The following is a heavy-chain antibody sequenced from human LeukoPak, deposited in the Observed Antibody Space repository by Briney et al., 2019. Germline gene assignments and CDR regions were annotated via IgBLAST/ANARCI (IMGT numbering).Heavy chain of an antibody. Sequence: GGSLRLSCAASGFTFSSYAMSWVRQAPGKGLEWVAVISYDGSNKYYADSVKGRFTISRDNSKNTLYLQMNSLRAEDTAVYYCARVLTDYYYYYYGMDDWGQGTTVTVSS. V-gene: IGHV3-30-3*01. CDR3: ARVLTDYYYYYYGMDD. D-gene: IGHD7-27*01. CDR1: GFTFSSYA. J-gene: IGHJ6*02. CDR2: ISYDGSNK.